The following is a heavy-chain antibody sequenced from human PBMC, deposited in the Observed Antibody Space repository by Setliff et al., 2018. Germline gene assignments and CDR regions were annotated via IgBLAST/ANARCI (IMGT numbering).Heavy chain of an antibody. CDR3: AREGYYNFWSGFMDV. Sequence: KSSETLSLTCTVSGGSISSYYWSWIRQPPGKGLEWIGYIYYSGSTNYNPSLKSRVTISVDTSKNQFSLKLSSAADTAVYYCAREGYYNFWSGFMDVWGQGTTVTV. CDR2: IYYSGST. CDR1: GGSISSYY. V-gene: IGHV4-59*01. J-gene: IGHJ6*02. D-gene: IGHD3-3*01.